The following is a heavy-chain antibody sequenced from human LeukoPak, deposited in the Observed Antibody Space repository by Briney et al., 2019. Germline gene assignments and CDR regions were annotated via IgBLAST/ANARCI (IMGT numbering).Heavy chain of an antibody. V-gene: IGHV4-61*02. Sequence: PSQTLSLTCTVSGGSISSGSYYWSWIRQPAGKGLEWIGRIYTSGSTNYNPSLKSRVTISVDTSKNQFSLKLSSVTAADTAVYYCARGPGWNSGSPRYSDYWGQGTLVTVSS. J-gene: IGHJ4*02. CDR3: ARGPGWNSGSPRYSDY. CDR1: GGSISSGSYY. D-gene: IGHD1-26*01. CDR2: IYTSGST.